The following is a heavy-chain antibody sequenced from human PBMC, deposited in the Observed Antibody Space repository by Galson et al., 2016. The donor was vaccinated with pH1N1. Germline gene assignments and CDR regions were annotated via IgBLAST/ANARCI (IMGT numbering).Heavy chain of an antibody. J-gene: IGHJ4*02. CDR3: ARNFGLSGSGRHFDF. Sequence: SLRLSCAASGFTFSSYWMHWVRQAPGEGLVWVSRINSDGSSTSCADSVKGRFTISRDNAKNTLYLQMHSLRAEDTAVYYCARNFGLSGSGRHFDFWGQGTLVTVSS. D-gene: IGHD3-16*01. CDR2: INSDGSST. CDR1: GFTFSSYW. V-gene: IGHV3-74*01.